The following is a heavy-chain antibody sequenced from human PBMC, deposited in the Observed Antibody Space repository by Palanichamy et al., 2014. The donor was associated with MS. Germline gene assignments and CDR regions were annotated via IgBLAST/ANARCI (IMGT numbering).Heavy chain of an antibody. D-gene: IGHD3-22*01. CDR1: GFTFSSYG. CDR3: AKDGKPPIVTYYFDY. J-gene: IGHJ4*02. CDR2: ISGSGIST. Sequence: EVQQLESGGGLVQPGGSLRLSCAASGFTFSSYGMSWVRQAPGKGLEWVSAISGSGISTYYAGSVKGRFTISRDNSKNTLFLQMNTLRADDTAVYYCAKDGKPPIVTYYFDYWGQGTLVTVS. V-gene: IGHV3-23*01.